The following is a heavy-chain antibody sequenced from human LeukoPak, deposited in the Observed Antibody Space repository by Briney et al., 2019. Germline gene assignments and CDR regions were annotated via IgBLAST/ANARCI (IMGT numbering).Heavy chain of an antibody. CDR1: GFTFSDYH. J-gene: IGHJ4*02. Sequence: GGSLRLSCAASGFTFSDYHMSWVRQAPGKGLEWVSAIVGGSTYYTESVKGRFTISRDNSKNTLYLQMNSLRAEDTAVYYCVRDEPNRGWNDWGQGTLVTVSS. D-gene: IGHD6-19*01. CDR3: VRDEPNRGWND. CDR2: IVGGST. V-gene: IGHV3-53*01.